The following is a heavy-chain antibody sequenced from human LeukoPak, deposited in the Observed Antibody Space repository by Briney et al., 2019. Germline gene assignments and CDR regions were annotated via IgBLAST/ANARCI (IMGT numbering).Heavy chain of an antibody. Sequence: GGSLRLSCAASGFTVSSNYMSWVRQAPGKGLGWVSVIYSGGSTYYADSVKGRFTISRDNSKNTLYLQMNSLRAEDAAVYYCARASYTNDFWSGYYDFDYWGQGTLVTVSS. V-gene: IGHV3-66*02. CDR3: ARASYTNDFWSGYYDFDY. J-gene: IGHJ4*02. CDR1: GFTVSSNY. CDR2: IYSGGST. D-gene: IGHD3-3*01.